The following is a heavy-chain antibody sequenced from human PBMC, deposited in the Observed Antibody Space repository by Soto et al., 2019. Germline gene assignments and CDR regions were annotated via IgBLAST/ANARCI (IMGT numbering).Heavy chain of an antibody. V-gene: IGHV1-3*01. CDR2: INAGNGNT. Sequence: QVQLVQSGAEVKKPGASVKVSCKASGYTFTNYAIHWVRQAPGQRLEWMGWINAGNGNTKYSQKFQGRVTITRDTSASTAYMGLSSRGSEDTAVYYCARDSGGMDVWGQGTTVTVPS. J-gene: IGHJ6*02. CDR3: ARDSGGMDV. CDR1: GYTFTNYA.